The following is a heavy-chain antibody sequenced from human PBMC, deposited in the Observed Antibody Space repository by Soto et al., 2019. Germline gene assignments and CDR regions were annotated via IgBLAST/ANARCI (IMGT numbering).Heavy chain of an antibody. CDR3: GRFSGWSDGSCAFDL. D-gene: IGHD2-15*01. Sequence: PSETLSLTCSVSGGSISSYYWCWIRQPPGKALEWIGYIYYTGSTNSNLSLKSRATISLDTSKNQFSLRLTSVTAADTAVYYCGRFSGWSDGSCAFDLWGQGTLVTVSS. V-gene: IGHV4-59*01. CDR2: IYYTGST. CDR1: GGSISSYY. J-gene: IGHJ5*02.